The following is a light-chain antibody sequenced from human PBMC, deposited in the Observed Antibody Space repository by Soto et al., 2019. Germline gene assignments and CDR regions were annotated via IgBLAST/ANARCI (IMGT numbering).Light chain of an antibody. V-gene: IGKV2-28*01. CDR1: QSLLHSNGYNY. Sequence: DTVMTQSPLSLPVTPGEPASISCRSSQSLLHSNGYNYLDWYLQKPGQSPQLLIYLGSNRASGVPNRFSGSGSGTDCTLTISRVEAADFGVYYGMQAVQSLTWTFGQGTKVEIK. CDR3: MQAVQSLTWT. J-gene: IGKJ1*01. CDR2: LGS.